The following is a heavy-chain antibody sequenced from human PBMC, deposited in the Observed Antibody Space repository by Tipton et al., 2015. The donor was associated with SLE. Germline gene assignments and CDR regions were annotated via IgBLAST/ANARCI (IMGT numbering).Heavy chain of an antibody. V-gene: IGHV3-23*01. CDR1: GFTFDIYA. CDR2: ISGSAGST. J-gene: IGHJ5*01. D-gene: IGHD5-24*01. CDR3: ARSSEMATMFDWFDS. Sequence: GSLRLSCVASGFTFDIYAMSWVRQAPGKGLEWVSVISGSAGSTHYADSVKGRFTISRDNSKNSLYLQMSSLRAEDTAVYYCARSSEMATMFDWFDSWGQGTLVSVSS.